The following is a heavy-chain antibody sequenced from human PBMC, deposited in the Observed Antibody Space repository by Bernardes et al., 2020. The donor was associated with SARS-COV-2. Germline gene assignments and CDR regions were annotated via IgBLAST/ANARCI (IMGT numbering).Heavy chain of an antibody. D-gene: IGHD6-13*01. Sequence: SETLSLTCAVYGGSFSGYYWSWIRQPPGKGLEWIGEINHSGSTNYNPSLKSRVTISVDTSKNQFSLKLSSVTAADTAVYYCARAGSWASKLFDPWGQGTLVTVSS. V-gene: IGHV4-34*01. CDR3: ARAGSWASKLFDP. J-gene: IGHJ5*02. CDR2: INHSGST. CDR1: GGSFSGYY.